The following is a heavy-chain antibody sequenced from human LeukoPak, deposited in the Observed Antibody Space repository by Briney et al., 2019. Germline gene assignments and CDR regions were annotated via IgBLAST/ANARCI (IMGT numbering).Heavy chain of an antibody. J-gene: IGHJ6*03. V-gene: IGHV3-23*01. CDR1: GFAFSSYA. Sequence: GGSLRLSCAASGFAFSSYAMSWVRQAPGKGLEWVSAISGSGGSTYYADSVKGRFTISRDNSKNPLYLQMNSLRAEDTAVYYCAKAYYDFWSGSSPYMDVWGKGTTVTVSS. CDR2: ISGSGGST. CDR3: AKAYYDFWSGSSPYMDV. D-gene: IGHD3-3*01.